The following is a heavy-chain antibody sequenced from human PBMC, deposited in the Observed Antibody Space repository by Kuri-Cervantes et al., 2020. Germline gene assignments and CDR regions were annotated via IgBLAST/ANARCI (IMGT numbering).Heavy chain of an antibody. CDR3: AREMITITTFFDF. J-gene: IGHJ4*02. CDR1: GFPLSTYW. V-gene: IGHV3-7*03. D-gene: IGHD4-11*01. CDR2: IKQDGSEK. Sequence: GESLKISCAASGFPLSTYWMTWVRQAPGKGLEWVANIKQDGSEKYYVDSVKGRFTISRDNAKNSLYLQMNSLRAEDTAVYYCAREMITITTFFDFWGQGTLVTVSS.